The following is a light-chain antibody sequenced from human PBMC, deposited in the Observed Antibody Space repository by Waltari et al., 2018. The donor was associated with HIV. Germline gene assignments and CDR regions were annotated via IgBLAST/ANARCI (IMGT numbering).Light chain of an antibody. Sequence: SSELTQDPVLSVALGQTVRITCQGGSLTDFYASWYQQKPGQAPLLVIYGDNKRPSGIPDRFSGSTSGNTASLTITGAQAEDEGDYFCHSRDNNHNHLRFFGGGTKLTVL. J-gene: IGLJ2*01. CDR1: SLTDFY. CDR3: HSRDNNHNHLRF. CDR2: GDN. V-gene: IGLV3-19*01.